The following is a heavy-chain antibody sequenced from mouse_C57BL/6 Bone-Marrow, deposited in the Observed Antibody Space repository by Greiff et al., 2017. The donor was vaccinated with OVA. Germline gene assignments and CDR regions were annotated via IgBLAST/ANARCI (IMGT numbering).Heavy chain of an antibody. CDR2: SRNKANDYTT. Sequence: EVKLVESGGGLVQSGRSLRLSCATSGFTFSDFYMEWVRQAPGKGLEWIAASRNKANDYTTEYSASVKGRFIVSRDTSQSILYLQMNALRAEDTAIYYCARVYDGYPFYAMDYWGQGTSVTVSS. J-gene: IGHJ4*01. D-gene: IGHD2-3*01. CDR1: GFTFSDFY. CDR3: ARVYDGYPFYAMDY. V-gene: IGHV7-1*01.